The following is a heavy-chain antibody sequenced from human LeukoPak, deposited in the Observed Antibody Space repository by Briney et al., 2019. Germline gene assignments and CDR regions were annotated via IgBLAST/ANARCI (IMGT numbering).Heavy chain of an antibody. CDR3: ARGSYVLQGAFDI. D-gene: IGHD3-10*02. CDR2: IYHSGST. Sequence: SETLSLTCTVSGYSISSGYYWGWIRQPPGKGLEWIGSIYHSGSTYYNPSLKSRVTISVDTSKNQFSLKLSSVTAADTAVYYCARGSYVLQGAFDIWGQGTMVTASS. J-gene: IGHJ3*02. V-gene: IGHV4-38-2*02. CDR1: GYSISSGYY.